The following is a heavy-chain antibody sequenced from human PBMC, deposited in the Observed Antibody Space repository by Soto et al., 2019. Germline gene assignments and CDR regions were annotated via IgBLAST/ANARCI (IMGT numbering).Heavy chain of an antibody. V-gene: IGHV1-8*01. CDR2: MQPSTGRT. CDR1: GYSFTSLD. J-gene: IGHJ4*02. CDR3: ARAPQYGSAGYYYNF. Sequence: QVQLVQSGAEVREPGASVKVSCKASGYSFTSLDINWVRQTAGQGLEWMGWMQPSTGRTGYAQRFRGRLTVTRDTSTSTVYMELSRLRSDDTAIYFCARAPQYGSAGYYYNFWGQGTLVTVSS. D-gene: IGHD3-10*01.